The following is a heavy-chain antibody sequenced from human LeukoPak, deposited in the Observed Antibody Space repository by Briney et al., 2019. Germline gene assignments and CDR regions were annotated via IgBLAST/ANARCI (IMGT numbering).Heavy chain of an antibody. CDR1: GFTFSSHA. CDR2: ISSTGGST. CDR3: AKDGATYYDFWSGNLGMDV. D-gene: IGHD3-3*01. V-gene: IGHV3-23*01. Sequence: GGSLRLSCAASGFTFSSHAMNWVRQAPGKGLEWVAIISSTGGSTYYTDSVKGRFTISRDNSKNTLYLQMNSLRAEDTAVYYCAKDGATYYDFWSGNLGMDVWGQGTTVTVSS. J-gene: IGHJ6*02.